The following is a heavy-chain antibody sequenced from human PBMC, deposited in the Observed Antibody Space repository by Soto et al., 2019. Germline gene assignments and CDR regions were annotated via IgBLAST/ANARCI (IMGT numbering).Heavy chain of an antibody. D-gene: IGHD3-10*01. V-gene: IGHV3-7*01. CDR1: GFSFEIYW. Sequence: GVSLRLSCAASGFSFEIYWMGWVRQAPGKGLEWVANINPDGSGEYYLDSVEGRFTISRDNAKNSVYLQMNSLVGDDTAVYYCARENWFFDYWGQGTPVTVSS. CDR2: INPDGSGE. CDR3: ARENWFFDY. J-gene: IGHJ4*02.